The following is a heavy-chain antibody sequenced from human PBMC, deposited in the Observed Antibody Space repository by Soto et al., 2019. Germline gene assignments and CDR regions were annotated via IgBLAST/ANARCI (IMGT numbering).Heavy chain of an antibody. CDR1: GGTFSSYA. D-gene: IGHD3-16*01. CDR2: IIPIFGTA. V-gene: IGHV1-69*13. CDR3: ARDVEMAYRTFDY. Sequence: SVKVSCKASGGTFSSYAISWVRQAPGQGLEWMGGIIPIFGTANYAQKFQGRVTITADESTSTAYMELSSLRSEDTAVYYCARDVEMAYRTFDYWGQGTLVTVSS. J-gene: IGHJ4*02.